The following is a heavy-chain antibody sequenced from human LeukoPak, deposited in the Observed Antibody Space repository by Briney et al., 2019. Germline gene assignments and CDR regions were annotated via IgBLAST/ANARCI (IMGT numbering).Heavy chain of an antibody. J-gene: IGHJ6*03. D-gene: IGHD6-13*01. V-gene: IGHV4-61*02. Sequence: NPSETLSLTCTVSGGSISSGSYYWSWIRQPAGKGLEWIGRIYTSGSTNYNPSLKSRVTISVDTSKNQFSLKLSSVTAADTAVYYCARDSKPTAASTDYYYYYMDVWGKGTTVTVSS. CDR3: ARDSKPTAASTDYYYYYMDV. CDR1: GGSISSGSYY. CDR2: IYTSGST.